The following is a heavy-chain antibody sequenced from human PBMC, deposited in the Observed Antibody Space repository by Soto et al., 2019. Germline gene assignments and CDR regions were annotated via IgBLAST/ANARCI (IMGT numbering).Heavy chain of an antibody. CDR2: ISSSSSYI. CDR3: ARDREPDQLLWGGNEWKLLRVPVFDI. D-gene: IGHD2-2*01. J-gene: IGHJ3*02. Sequence: GGSLRLSYGASGFTFSSHGMHWVRQAPGKGLEWVSSISSSSSYIYYADSVKGRFTISRDNAKNSLYLQMNSLRAEDTAVYYCARDREPDQLLWGGNEWKLLRVPVFDIWGQGTMVTVSS. V-gene: IGHV3-21*01. CDR1: GFTFSSHG.